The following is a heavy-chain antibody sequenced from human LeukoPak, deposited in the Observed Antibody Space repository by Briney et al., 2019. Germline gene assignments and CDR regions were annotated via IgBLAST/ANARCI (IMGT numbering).Heavy chain of an antibody. CDR3: AREGCSSTNCYPPFDS. CDR2: IYGTGST. Sequence: SQTLSLTCTVSGDSISSGSYYWIWIRQPAGKGLEWIGRIYGTGSTNYNPSLRSRVTISVDTSKNQFSLKLSSVTAADTAVYYCAREGCSSTNCYPPFDSWGQATLVTVSS. D-gene: IGHD2-2*01. J-gene: IGHJ4*02. V-gene: IGHV4-61*02. CDR1: GDSISSGSYY.